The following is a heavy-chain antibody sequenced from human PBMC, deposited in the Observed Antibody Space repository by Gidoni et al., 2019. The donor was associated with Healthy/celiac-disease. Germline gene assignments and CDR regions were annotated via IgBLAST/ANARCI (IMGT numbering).Heavy chain of an antibody. V-gene: IGHV4-34*01. D-gene: IGHD6-19*01. CDR3: VRDASRFRVFSVAATNWFDP. CDR2: INHSGST. CDR1: GGSFSGYY. J-gene: IGHJ5*02. Sequence: QVQLQQWGAGLLKPSETLSPTCAVYGGSFSGYYWSWIRQPPGKGLEWIGEINHSGSTNYNPSLKSRVTISVDTSKNQFSLKLSSVTAADTAVYYCVRDASRFRVFSVAATNWFDPWGQGTLVTVSS.